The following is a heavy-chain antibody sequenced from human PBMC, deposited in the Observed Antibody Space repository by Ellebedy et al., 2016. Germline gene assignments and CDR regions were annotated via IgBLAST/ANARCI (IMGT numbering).Heavy chain of an antibody. V-gene: IGHV1-69*13. J-gene: IGHJ4*02. CDR1: GGTFSSYG. CDR3: ANVIVGATGYFDY. Sequence: SVKVSCXASGGTFSSYGISWVRQAPAQGLEWMGGIIPIFGTANYAQKFQGRVTITADESTSTAYMELRSLRSEGTAVYYCANVIVGATGYFDYWGQGTLVTVSS. CDR2: IIPIFGTA. D-gene: IGHD1-26*01.